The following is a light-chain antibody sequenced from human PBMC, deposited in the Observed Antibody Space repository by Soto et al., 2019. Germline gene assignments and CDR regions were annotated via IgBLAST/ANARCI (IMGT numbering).Light chain of an antibody. J-gene: IGKJ1*01. CDR3: QQFNSYLRT. Sequence: AIQLTQSPSSLSASVGDRVTITYRASQGISSALAWYQQKPGKPPKLLIYDASSLESGVPSRFSGSGSGTDFTLTISSLQPEDFATYYFQQFNSYLRTFVQGTKVEIK. CDR2: DAS. CDR1: QGISSA. V-gene: IGKV1-13*02.